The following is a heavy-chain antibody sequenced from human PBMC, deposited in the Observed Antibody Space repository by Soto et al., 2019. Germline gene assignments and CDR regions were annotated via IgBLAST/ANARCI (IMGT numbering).Heavy chain of an antibody. V-gene: IGHV5-51*01. Sequence: GESLKISCQGSGYSFTSYWIGWVRQLPGKGLEWMGIIYPGDSDTRYSPSFQGQVTISADKSISTAYLQWSSLKASDTAMYYCARQGRAVAGPAGYYYYGMDVWGQGTTVTVSS. D-gene: IGHD6-19*01. CDR1: GYSFTSYW. CDR2: IYPGDSDT. J-gene: IGHJ6*02. CDR3: ARQGRAVAGPAGYYYYGMDV.